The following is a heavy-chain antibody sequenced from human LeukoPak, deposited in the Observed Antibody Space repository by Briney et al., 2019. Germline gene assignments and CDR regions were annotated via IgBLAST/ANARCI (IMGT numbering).Heavy chain of an antibody. J-gene: IGHJ4*02. CDR3: ARTDTAMVMDYFDY. D-gene: IGHD5-18*01. CDR1: GGSISSSSYY. V-gene: IGHV4-39*01. CDR2: IYYSGST. Sequence: SETLSLTCTVSGGSISSSSYYWGWIRQPPGKGLEWIGSIYYSGSTYYNPSLKSRVTISVDTSKNQFSLKLSSVTAADTAVYYCARTDTAMVMDYFDYWGQGTLVTVSS.